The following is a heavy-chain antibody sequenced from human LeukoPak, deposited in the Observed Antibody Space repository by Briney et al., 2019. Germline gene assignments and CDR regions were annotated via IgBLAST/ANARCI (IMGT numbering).Heavy chain of an antibody. D-gene: IGHD3-22*01. CDR1: GGSISSYC. CDR2: IYYSGST. CDR3: ARHFRHYYDSSGPKVLFDY. J-gene: IGHJ4*02. V-gene: IGHV4-59*08. Sequence: PSETLSLTCTVSGGSISSYCWSWIRQPPGKGLEWIGYIYYSGSTNYNPSLKSRVTISVDTSKNQFSLKLSSVTAADTAVYYCARHFRHYYDSSGPKVLFDYWGQGTLVTVSS.